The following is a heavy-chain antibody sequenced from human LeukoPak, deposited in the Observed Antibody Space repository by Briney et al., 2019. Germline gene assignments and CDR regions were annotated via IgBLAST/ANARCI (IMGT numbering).Heavy chain of an antibody. CDR2: IYSSGST. CDR1: GGSINNNNNY. J-gene: IGHJ4*02. V-gene: IGHV4-39*01. CDR3: ARQEGGSGWYYFDY. D-gene: IGHD6-19*01. Sequence: SETLSLTCIVSGGSINNNNNYWGWIRQPPGKGLEWIGNIYSSGSTHYNPSLKSRVTLSVDTSKNQFSLKLSSVTAADTAVYYCARQEGGSGWYYFDYWGPGTLVTVSS.